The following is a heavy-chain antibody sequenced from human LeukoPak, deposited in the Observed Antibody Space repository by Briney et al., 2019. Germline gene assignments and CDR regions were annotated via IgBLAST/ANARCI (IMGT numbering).Heavy chain of an antibody. CDR3: AKDRRTFGGVIVREYYLDY. V-gene: IGHV3-23*01. CDR2: ISGSGGST. J-gene: IGHJ4*02. CDR1: EFTFSSYA. Sequence: GESLKISCAASEFTFSSYAMTWVRQAPGKGLEWVSTISGSGGSTYYADSVKGRFTISRDNFKNTLYLQMNSLRAEDTAVYYCAKDRRTFGGVIVREYYLDYWGQGTLVTVSS. D-gene: IGHD3-16*02.